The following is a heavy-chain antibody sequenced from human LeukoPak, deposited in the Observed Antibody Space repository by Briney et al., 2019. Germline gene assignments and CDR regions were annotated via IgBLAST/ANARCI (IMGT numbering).Heavy chain of an antibody. CDR3: ARGEYGSGNYHIDY. J-gene: IGHJ4*02. D-gene: IGHD3-10*01. V-gene: IGHV3-21*01. CDR2: ISGTSSYI. CDR1: GFTFSSYS. Sequence: GGSLRLSCAASGFTFSSYSMNWVRQAPGKGLEWVSFISGTSSYIYYADSVKGRFTISRDNAKNSLYLQMNSLRAEDTAVYYCARGEYGSGNYHIDYWGQGTLVTVSS.